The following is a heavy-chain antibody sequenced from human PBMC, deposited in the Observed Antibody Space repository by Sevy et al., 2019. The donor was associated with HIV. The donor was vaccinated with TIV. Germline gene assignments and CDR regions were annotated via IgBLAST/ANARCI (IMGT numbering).Heavy chain of an antibody. CDR1: GFTVNSNY. CDR3: ARGKSGYGYALNY. J-gene: IGHJ4*02. V-gene: IGHV3-66*01. Sequence: GGSLRLSCAASGFTVNSNYMTWVRQAPGKGLEGVSVIHSDDTTYHADSVQDRFTISRDNFQNTLYLHMSSLRAEDTAVYYCARGKSGYGYALNYWGQGTLVTVSS. CDR2: IHSDDTT. D-gene: IGHD5-18*01.